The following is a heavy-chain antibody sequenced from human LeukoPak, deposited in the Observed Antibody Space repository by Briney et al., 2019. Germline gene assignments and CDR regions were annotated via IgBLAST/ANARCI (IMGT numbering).Heavy chain of an antibody. V-gene: IGHV1-69*13. CDR2: IIPIFGTA. D-gene: IGHD3-3*01. Sequence: SVKVSCKASGGTFSSYAISWVRQAPGQGLEWMGGIIPIFGTANYAQKFQGRVTITADESTSTAYMELSSLRSEDTAVYYCARGRVTILGVVIPQPFDYWGQGTLVTVSS. CDR3: ARGRVTILGVVIPQPFDY. J-gene: IGHJ4*02. CDR1: GGTFSSYA.